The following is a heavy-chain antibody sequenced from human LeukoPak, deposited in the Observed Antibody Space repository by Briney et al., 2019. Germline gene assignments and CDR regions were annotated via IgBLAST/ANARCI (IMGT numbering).Heavy chain of an antibody. J-gene: IGHJ2*01. Sequence: SETLSLTCTVSGGSISSGDYYWSWIRQPPGTGLEWIGYIYYSGSTYYNPSLKSRVTISVDTSKNQFSLKLSSVTAADTAVYYCARVLTNDYGDYWYFDLWGRGTLVTVSS. CDR3: ARVLTNDYGDYWYFDL. CDR1: GGSISSGDYY. D-gene: IGHD4-17*01. CDR2: IYYSGST. V-gene: IGHV4-30-4*01.